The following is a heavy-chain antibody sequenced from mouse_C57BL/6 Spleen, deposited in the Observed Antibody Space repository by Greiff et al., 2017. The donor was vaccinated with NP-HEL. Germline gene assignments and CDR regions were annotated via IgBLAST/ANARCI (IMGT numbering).Heavy chain of an antibody. Sequence: QVQLQQSGPELVKPGASVTISCKASGYAFSSSWMNWVKQRPGKGLEWIGRIYPGDGDTNYNGKFKGKATLTADKSSSTAYMQLSSLTSEDSAVYFWARDYYGSSYFDYWGQGTTLTVSS. V-gene: IGHV1-82*01. D-gene: IGHD1-1*01. CDR3: ARDYYGSSYFDY. CDR2: IYPGDGDT. CDR1: GYAFSSSW. J-gene: IGHJ2*01.